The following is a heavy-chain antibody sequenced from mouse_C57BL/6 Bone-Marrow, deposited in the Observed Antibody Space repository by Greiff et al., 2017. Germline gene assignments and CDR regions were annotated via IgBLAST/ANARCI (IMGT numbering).Heavy chain of an antibody. D-gene: IGHD2-4*01. CDR3: ARSLYDYDYFDY. V-gene: IGHV1-53*01. Sequence: QVQLQQPGTELVKPGASVKLSCKASGYTFTSYWMHWVKQRPGQGLEWIGNINPSNGGTNYNEKFKSKATLTVDKSPSTAYMQLSSLTSEDSAVYYCARSLYDYDYFDYWGQGTTLTVSS. CDR2: INPSNGGT. J-gene: IGHJ2*01. CDR1: GYTFTSYW.